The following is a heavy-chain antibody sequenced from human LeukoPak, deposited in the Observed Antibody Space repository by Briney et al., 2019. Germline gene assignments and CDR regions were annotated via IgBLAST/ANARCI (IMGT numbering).Heavy chain of an antibody. CDR2: ISYSGGST. Sequence: PGGSLRLSCAASGFTFSNSAMGWVRQAPGKGLEWVSTISYSGGSTYYTDSVKGRFTLSRDNSKSTLFLQMNSLRAEDTAVYYCARRGTIFGVVEKWAFDIWGQGTMVTVSS. D-gene: IGHD3-3*01. J-gene: IGHJ3*02. V-gene: IGHV3-23*01. CDR3: ARRGTIFGVVEKWAFDI. CDR1: GFTFSNSA.